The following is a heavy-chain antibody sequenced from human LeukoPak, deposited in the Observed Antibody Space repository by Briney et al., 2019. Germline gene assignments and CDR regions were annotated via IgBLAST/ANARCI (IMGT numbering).Heavy chain of an antibody. CDR2: IYWNDVK. Sequence: SGPTLVKPTQPLTLTCTFSGFSLSTNGVGVGWIRQPPGTALGWLVFIYWNDVKRYSPYLKSRVTTTTDTSKNQMVLTMTKMEPVDTGTYYYAHRYFYDNGGYPVWGQGTLVTVSS. CDR3: AHRYFYDNGGYPV. V-gene: IGHV2-5*01. J-gene: IGHJ4*02. CDR1: GFSLSTNGVG. D-gene: IGHD3-22*01.